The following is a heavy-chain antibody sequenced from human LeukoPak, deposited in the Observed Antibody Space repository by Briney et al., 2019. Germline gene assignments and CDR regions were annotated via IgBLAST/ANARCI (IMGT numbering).Heavy chain of an antibody. CDR3: AREVLAAAGTYDY. D-gene: IGHD6-13*01. Sequence: SETLSLTCTVSGGSISSFYWSWIRQPPGKGLEWIGYISYSGSTNYNPSLKSRVTISVDTSKNQFSLKLSSVTAADTAVYYCAREVLAAAGTYDYWGQGTLVTVSS. CDR1: GGSISSFY. V-gene: IGHV4-59*01. CDR2: ISYSGST. J-gene: IGHJ4*02.